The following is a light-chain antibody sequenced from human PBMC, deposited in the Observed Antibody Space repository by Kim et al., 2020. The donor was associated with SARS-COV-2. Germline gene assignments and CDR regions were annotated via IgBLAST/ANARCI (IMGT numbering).Light chain of an antibody. CDR1: NIGDKS. CDR2: YDS. J-gene: IGLJ2*01. CDR3: QVWDSSSDHPV. V-gene: IGLV3-21*04. Sequence: APGKRARMTCGGNNIGDKSVHWYQQKPGQAPVVVISYDSDRPSGIPERFSGSNSGNTATVTISRVEAGDEADYYCQVWDSSSDHPVFGGGTQLTVL.